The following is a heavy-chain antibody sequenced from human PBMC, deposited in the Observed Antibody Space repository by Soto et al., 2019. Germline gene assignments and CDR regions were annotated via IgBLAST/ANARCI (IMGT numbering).Heavy chain of an antibody. Sequence: PGGSLRLSCAASGFAFSSYEMNWVRQAPGKGLEWVSYISSSAKTIYYADSVKGRFTISRDNAKSSLYLQMNSLRAEDTAVYYCARGVRGYSSVFDYWGQGTLVTVSS. CDR3: ARGVRGYSSVFDY. J-gene: IGHJ4*02. CDR2: ISSSAKTI. V-gene: IGHV3-48*03. D-gene: IGHD5-18*01. CDR1: GFAFSSYE.